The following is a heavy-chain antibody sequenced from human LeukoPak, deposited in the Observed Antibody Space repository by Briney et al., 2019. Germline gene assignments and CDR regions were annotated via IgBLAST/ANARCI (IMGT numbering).Heavy chain of an antibody. CDR2: ISYEGRTK. D-gene: IGHD2-21*02. CDR1: GFTFSSYG. Sequence: VQPGRSVRLSCAASGFTFSSYGMHWVRQAPGKGLEWVAVISYEGRTKYYADSVNGRFSISRDNSKNTLYLQMNSLRAEDTAVYYCAKAGHCGGDCYSIMDYWGQGTLVSVS. CDR3: AKAGHCGGDCYSIMDY. J-gene: IGHJ4*02. V-gene: IGHV3-30*18.